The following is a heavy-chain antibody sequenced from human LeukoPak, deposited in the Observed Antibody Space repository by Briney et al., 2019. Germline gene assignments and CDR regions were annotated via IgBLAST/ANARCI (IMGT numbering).Heavy chain of an antibody. J-gene: IGHJ4*02. CDR2: INPRGGST. D-gene: IGHD3-22*01. Sequence: GASVKVSCKASGYTFTSYYMHWVRQAPGQGLEWMGIINPRGGSTSYAQKFQGRVTMTRDTSTSTVYMELSSLRSEDTAVYYCARERAPVGEDSSGYCHYWGQGTLVTVSS. V-gene: IGHV1-46*01. CDR1: GYTFTSYY. CDR3: ARERAPVGEDSSGYCHY.